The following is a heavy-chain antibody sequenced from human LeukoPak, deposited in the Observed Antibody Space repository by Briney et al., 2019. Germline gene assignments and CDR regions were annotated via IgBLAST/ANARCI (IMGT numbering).Heavy chain of an antibody. V-gene: IGHV1-2*02. Sequence: ASVKVSCKASGYTFTGYYMHWVRQAPGQGLEWMGWINPNSGGTNYAQKFQGRVTMTRDTSISTAYMELSRLRSDDMAVYYCARSQSEVWFGELAYMDVWGKGTTVTVSS. D-gene: IGHD3-10*01. CDR2: INPNSGGT. CDR3: ARSQSEVWFGELAYMDV. J-gene: IGHJ6*03. CDR1: GYTFTGYY.